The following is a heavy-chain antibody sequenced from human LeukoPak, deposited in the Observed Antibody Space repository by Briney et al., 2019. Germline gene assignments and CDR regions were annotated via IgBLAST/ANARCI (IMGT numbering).Heavy chain of an antibody. CDR2: ISGSGGST. V-gene: IGHV3-23*01. CDR3: AKVRGYYDPVPDAFDI. Sequence: GGSLRLSCAASGFTFSSYAMSWVRQAPGKGLEWVSAISGSGGSTYYADSVKGRFTISRDNSKNTLYLQMNSLRAEDTAGYYCAKVRGYYDPVPDAFDIWGQGTMVTVSS. CDR1: GFTFSSYA. J-gene: IGHJ3*02. D-gene: IGHD3-22*01.